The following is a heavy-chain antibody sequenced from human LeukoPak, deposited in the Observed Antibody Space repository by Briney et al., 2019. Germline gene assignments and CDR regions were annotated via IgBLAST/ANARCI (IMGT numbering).Heavy chain of an antibody. CDR3: ASRDTVMAYYFDL. J-gene: IGHJ4*02. V-gene: IGHV3-53*04. D-gene: IGHD5-18*01. Sequence: PGGSLRLSCAASGFTVSTNCMTWVRQAPGKGLEWVSTIYSGGTTYYADSVMGRFTISRHISRNTLYLQMNSLRAEDTAVYYCASRDTVMAYYFDLWGQGTLVTVSS. CDR1: GFTVSTNC. CDR2: IYSGGTT.